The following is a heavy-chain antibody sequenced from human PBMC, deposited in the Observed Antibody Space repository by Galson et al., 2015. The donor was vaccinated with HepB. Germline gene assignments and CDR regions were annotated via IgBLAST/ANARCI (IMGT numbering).Heavy chain of an antibody. V-gene: IGHV3-30-3*01. CDR1: GFTFSSYA. CDR3: ARDPEEYSSSSRTDY. J-gene: IGHJ4*02. Sequence: SLRLSCAASGFTFSSYAMHWVRQAPGKGLEWVAVISYDGSNKYYADSVKGRFTISRDNSKNTLYLQMNSLRAEDTAVYYCARDPEEYSSSSRTDYWGQGTLVTVSS. D-gene: IGHD6-6*01. CDR2: ISYDGSNK.